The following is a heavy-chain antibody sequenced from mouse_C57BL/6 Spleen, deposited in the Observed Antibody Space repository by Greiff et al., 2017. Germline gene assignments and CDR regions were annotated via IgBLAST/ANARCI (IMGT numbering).Heavy chain of an antibody. D-gene: IGHD1-1*01. V-gene: IGHV8-8*01. J-gene: IGHJ2*01. Sequence: QVTLKVSGPGILQPSQTLSLTCSFSGFSLSTFGMGVGWIRQPSGKGLEWLAHIWWDDDKYYNPALKSRLTISKDTSKNQVFLKIANVDTADTATYYCARIENYYGSSYCYFDYWGQGTTLTVSS. CDR1: GFSLSTFGMG. CDR3: ARIENYYGSSYCYFDY. CDR2: IWWDDDK.